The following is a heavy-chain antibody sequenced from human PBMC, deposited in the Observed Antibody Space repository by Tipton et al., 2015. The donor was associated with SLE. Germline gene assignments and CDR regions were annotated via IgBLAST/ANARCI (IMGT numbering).Heavy chain of an antibody. CDR3: ARGSDGEYVRYFDV. CDR2: IYSSGDR. J-gene: IGHJ2*01. CDR1: GGSISFDY. D-gene: IGHD4-17*01. V-gene: IGHV4-4*07. Sequence: TLSLTCTVSGGSISFDYWSWIRQSAGRGLEWIGRIYSSGDRDYNPSLRSRVTMSIDASQNRVSLRLKSVSAADTAFYYCARGSDGEYVRYFDVWGPGTLVTVSS.